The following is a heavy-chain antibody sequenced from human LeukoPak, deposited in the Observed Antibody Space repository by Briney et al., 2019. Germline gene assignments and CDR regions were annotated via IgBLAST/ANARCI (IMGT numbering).Heavy chain of an antibody. Sequence: GRSLRLSCAASGFTFSSYGMHWVRQAPGKGLEWVAVIWYDGSNKYYADSVKGRFTISRDNSKNTLYLQMNSLRAEDTAVYYCARELDIAAAGTGFDYWGQGTLVTVSS. D-gene: IGHD6-13*01. J-gene: IGHJ4*02. CDR2: IWYDGSNK. V-gene: IGHV3-33*01. CDR1: GFTFSSYG. CDR3: ARELDIAAAGTGFDY.